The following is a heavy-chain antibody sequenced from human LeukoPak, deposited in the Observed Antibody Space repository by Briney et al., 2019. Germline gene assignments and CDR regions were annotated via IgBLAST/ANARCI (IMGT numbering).Heavy chain of an antibody. CDR1: GFTFISYA. V-gene: IGHV3-23*01. CDR2: ISGSGGST. Sequence: GGSLRLSCAASGFTFISYAMSWVRQAPGKGLEWVSAISGSGGSTYYADSVKGRFTISRDNSKNTLYLQMNSLRAEDTAVYYCAKDGLDQLGNNWFDPWGQGTLVTVSS. J-gene: IGHJ5*02. CDR3: AKDGLDQLGNNWFDP. D-gene: IGHD2-2*01.